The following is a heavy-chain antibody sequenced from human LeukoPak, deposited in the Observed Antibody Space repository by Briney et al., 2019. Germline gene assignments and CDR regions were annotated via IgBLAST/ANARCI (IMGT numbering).Heavy chain of an antibody. Sequence: SETLSLTCAVYGGSFSDYYWSWIRQPPGKGLEWGGEINHSGSTNYNPSLKSRVTISVDTTKKQFSLKSSSVTAADTAVYYCARGDWEDYYYMDVWGKGTTVTVSS. V-gene: IGHV4-34*01. CDR2: INHSGST. CDR1: GGSFSDYY. J-gene: IGHJ6*03. CDR3: ARGDWEDYYYMDV. D-gene: IGHD3-9*01.